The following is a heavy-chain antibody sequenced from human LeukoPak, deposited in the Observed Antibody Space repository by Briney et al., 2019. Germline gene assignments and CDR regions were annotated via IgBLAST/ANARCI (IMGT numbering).Heavy chain of an antibody. J-gene: IGHJ4*01. CDR2: INTNTGNP. Sequence: PVASVKVSCKASGYTFTSYAMNWVRQAPGQGLEWMGWINTNTGNPTYAQGFTGRFVFSLGTSVSTAYLQISSLKAEDTAVYYCARVSGRNLPVAGLSDPLTDYWGQGTLVTVSS. D-gene: IGHD6-19*01. CDR3: ARVSGRNLPVAGLSDPLTDY. CDR1: GYTFTSYA. V-gene: IGHV7-4-1*02.